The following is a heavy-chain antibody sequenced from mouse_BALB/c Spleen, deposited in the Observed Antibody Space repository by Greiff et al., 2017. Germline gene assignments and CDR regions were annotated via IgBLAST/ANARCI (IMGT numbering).Heavy chain of an antibody. J-gene: IGHJ2*01. Sequence: EVQLVESGGGLVQPGGSRKLSCAASGFTFSSFGMHWVRQAPEKGLEWVAYISSGSSTIYYADTVKGRFTISRDNPKNTLFLQMTSLRSEDTAMYYCARNYGYGGYFDYWGQGTTLTVSS. CDR3: ARNYGYGGYFDY. V-gene: IGHV5-17*02. D-gene: IGHD1-2*01. CDR1: GFTFSSFG. CDR2: ISSGSSTI.